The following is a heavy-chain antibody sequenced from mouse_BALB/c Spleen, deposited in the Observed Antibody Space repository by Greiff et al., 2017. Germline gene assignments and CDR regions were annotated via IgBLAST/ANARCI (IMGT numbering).Heavy chain of an antibody. CDR3: ARGGYGSTSWFAY. Sequence: QVQLQQSGAELMKPGASVKISCKATGYTFSSYWIEWVKQRPGHGLEWIGEILPGSGSTNYNEKFKGKATFTADTSSNTAYMQLSSLTSEDSAVYYCARGGYGSTSWFAYWGQGTLVTVSA. CDR2: ILPGSGST. D-gene: IGHD1-1*01. CDR1: GYTFSSYW. J-gene: IGHJ3*01. V-gene: IGHV1-9*01.